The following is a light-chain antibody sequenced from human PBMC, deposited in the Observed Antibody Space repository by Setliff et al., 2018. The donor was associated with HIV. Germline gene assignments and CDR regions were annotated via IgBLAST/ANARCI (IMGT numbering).Light chain of an antibody. J-gene: IGLJ1*01. CDR1: SCDIGDNV. CDR2: DVS. V-gene: IGLV2-23*02. Sequence: QSALTQPASVSGSPGQSITISCTGTSCDIGDNVVSWYQHYPGRAPKLIIYDVSERPLGVSSRFSASRSGNTASLTISGLQADDEAIYYCSSSTRSPTFLVFATGTKVNVL. CDR3: SSSTRSPTFLV.